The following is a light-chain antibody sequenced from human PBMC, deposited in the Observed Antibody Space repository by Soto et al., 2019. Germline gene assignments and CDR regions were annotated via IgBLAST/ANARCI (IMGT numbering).Light chain of an antibody. CDR3: SSKGSTSTPFV. CDR2: NVS. J-gene: IGLJ1*01. V-gene: IGLV2-14*03. CDR1: SSDVGGYNS. Sequence: QSALTQPASVSGSPGQSITTSCTGTSSDVGGYNSVSWYQQHPGKAPKLMIYNVSNRPSGVSNRFSGSKSGNTASLTISGLQAEDEADYYCSSKGSTSTPFVFGTGTKVTVL.